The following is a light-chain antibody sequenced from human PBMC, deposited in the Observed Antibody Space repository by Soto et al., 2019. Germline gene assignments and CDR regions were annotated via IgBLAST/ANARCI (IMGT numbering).Light chain of an antibody. Sequence: EIVLTQSPATLSLSPGERATLSCRASQSVSSQLAWYQQKPGQAPRLLIYDASNRATGIPARFSGSGSGTDFTLTISSLEPEDFVIYYCQQRSSWPLLTFGGGTTVEIK. CDR1: QSVSSQ. CDR2: DAS. CDR3: QQRSSWPLLT. V-gene: IGKV3-11*01. J-gene: IGKJ4*01.